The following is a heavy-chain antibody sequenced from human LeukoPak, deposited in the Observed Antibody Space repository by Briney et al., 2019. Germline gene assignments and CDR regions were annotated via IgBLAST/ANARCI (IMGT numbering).Heavy chain of an antibody. D-gene: IGHD6-19*01. V-gene: IGHV1-18*01. J-gene: IGHJ4*02. Sequence: ASVKVSCKASGYTFTSYGISWMRQAPGQGLEWIGWISAYNADTNYAQKLQGRVTMTTDTSTNTAYMELRSLRSDDTAMYYCARDPRAVADTGVATYNYWGQGTLVTVSS. CDR2: ISAYNADT. CDR1: GYTFTSYG. CDR3: ARDPRAVADTGVATYNY.